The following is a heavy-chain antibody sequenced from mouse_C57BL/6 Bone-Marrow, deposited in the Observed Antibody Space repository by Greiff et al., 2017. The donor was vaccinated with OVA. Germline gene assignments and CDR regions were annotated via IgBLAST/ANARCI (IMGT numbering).Heavy chain of an antibody. V-gene: IGHV1-85*01. CDR2: IYPRDGSS. CDR1: GYTFPSYD. J-gene: IGHJ4*01. CDR3: ARGGSYAMDY. Sequence: QVQLQQSGPELVKPGASVKLSCKASGYTFPSYDINWGKQRPGQGLEWIGWIYPRDGSSKYNEKFKGKATLTVDTSSSTAYRELQRLTSEDSAVDCWARGGSYAMDYWGQGTSVTVSS.